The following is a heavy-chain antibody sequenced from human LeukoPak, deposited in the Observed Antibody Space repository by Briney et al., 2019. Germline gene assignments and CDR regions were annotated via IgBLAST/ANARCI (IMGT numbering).Heavy chain of an antibody. V-gene: IGHV3-74*01. CDR1: GFTFSSYW. J-gene: IGHJ4*02. CDR2: INSDGSST. CDR3: ARGNNWNPRSYFDY. D-gene: IGHD1-20*01. Sequence: WSLRLSCAASGFTFSSYWMHWVRQAPGKGLVWVSRINSDGSSTSYADSVKGRFTISRDNAKNTLYLQMNSLRAEDTALYYCARGNNWNPRSYFDYWGQGTLVTVSS.